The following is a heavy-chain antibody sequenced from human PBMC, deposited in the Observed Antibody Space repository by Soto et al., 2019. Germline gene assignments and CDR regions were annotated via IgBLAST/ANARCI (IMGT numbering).Heavy chain of an antibody. CDR1: RYTFTSYG. J-gene: IGHJ6*03. Sequence: ASVKVSCKASRYTFTSYGISSVRQAPGQGLEWMGWISAYNGNTNYAQKLQGRVTMTTDTSTSTAYMELRSLRSDDTAVYYCARVYCSGGSCYLGFGWYYYYMDVWGKGTTVTVSS. CDR3: ARVYCSGGSCYLGFGWYYYYMDV. V-gene: IGHV1-18*01. CDR2: ISAYNGNT. D-gene: IGHD2-15*01.